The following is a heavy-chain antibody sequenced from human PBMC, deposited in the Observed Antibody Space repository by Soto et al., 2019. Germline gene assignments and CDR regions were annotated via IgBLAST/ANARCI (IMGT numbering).Heavy chain of an antibody. J-gene: IGHJ4*02. D-gene: IGHD2-15*01. CDR3: AKDIASGGQYYFDS. CDR1: GFPFDDYT. V-gene: IGHV3-43*01. CDR2: ITWDGGST. Sequence: EVPLVESGGVVVQSGGSLRLSCAASGFPFDDYTMHWVRQGPGKGLEWISVITWDGGSTDYADSVKGRFTISRDNNKNSLFLQMNSLRTEDTALYYCAKDIASGGQYYFDSWGQGTLVTVSS.